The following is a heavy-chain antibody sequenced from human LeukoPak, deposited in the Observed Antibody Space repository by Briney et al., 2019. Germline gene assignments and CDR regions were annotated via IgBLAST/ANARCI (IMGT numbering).Heavy chain of an antibody. J-gene: IGHJ6*02. CDR3: ARDPYSSSWSYGMDV. CDR2: IKQDGSEK. CDR1: GFTFSDYW. D-gene: IGHD6-13*01. V-gene: IGHV3-7*03. Sequence: GGSLRLSCTASGFTFSDYWMSWVRQTPETGLEWVANIKQDGSEKVYLDSVKGRFTISRDNAQTSLYLHMNSLRAEDTAVYYCARDPYSSSWSYGMDVWGQGTTVTVSS.